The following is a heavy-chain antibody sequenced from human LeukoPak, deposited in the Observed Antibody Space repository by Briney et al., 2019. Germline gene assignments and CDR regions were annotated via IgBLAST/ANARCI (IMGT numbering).Heavy chain of an antibody. CDR2: INPNSGGT. D-gene: IGHD5-24*01. CDR1: GYTFTGYY. J-gene: IGHJ3*02. V-gene: IGHV1-2*02. CDR3: ARDLGVGYNYLAFDI. Sequence: ASVKVSCKASGYTFTGYYMHWVRQPPGQGLEWVGWINPNSGGTNYANKFKGRVTMTRDTSISTAYLELSRLRSDDTAVYYCARDLGVGYNYLAFDIWGQGTMVTVSS.